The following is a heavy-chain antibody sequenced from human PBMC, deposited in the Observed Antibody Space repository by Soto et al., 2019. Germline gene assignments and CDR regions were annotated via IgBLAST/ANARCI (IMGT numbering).Heavy chain of an antibody. J-gene: IGHJ4*02. CDR3: AGTWGSTNDY. CDR2: IYYSGIT. D-gene: IGHD3-16*01. V-gene: IGHV4-59*01. CDR1: GGSLSSYY. Sequence: QVQLQESGPGLVKPSETLSLTCVVSGGSLSSYYWSWIRQPPGKGLEWIGYIYYSGITNCNPSLKSRVTISVDTSKNRFSLKLSSVTAADTAVYYCAGTWGSTNDYWGRGTLVTVSS.